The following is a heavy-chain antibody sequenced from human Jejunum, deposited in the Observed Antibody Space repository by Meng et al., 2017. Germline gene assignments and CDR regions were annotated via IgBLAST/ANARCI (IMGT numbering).Heavy chain of an antibody. CDR2: INEGGSEK. D-gene: IGHD5-18*01. CDR3: VKGIGYLGP. CDR1: GFTFRNNW. Sequence: DVQFVESGGCLAQPGGSLRLSCEVYGFTFRNNWMTWVRQATGKGLEWVANINEGGSEKNHADSVRGRFTISRDNAKNSLFLQMNSLTVEDTAVYCCVKGIGYLGPWGQGTLVTVSS. V-gene: IGHV3-7*01. J-gene: IGHJ5*02.